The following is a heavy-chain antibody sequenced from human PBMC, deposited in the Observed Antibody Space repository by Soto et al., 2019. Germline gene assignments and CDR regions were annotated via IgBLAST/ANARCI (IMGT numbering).Heavy chain of an antibody. CDR2: ISSRGSTI. CDR1: GFTFSSYE. D-gene: IGHD3-3*01. CDR3: ARNFDFNGMDV. J-gene: IGHJ6*02. V-gene: IGHV3-48*03. Sequence: EVQLVESGGGLVQPGGSLRLSCAASGFTFSSYEMNWVRQVPGKGLEWVSYISSRGSTIYYADSVKGRFTISRDNAKNSLYLQMSSLRVVDTAVYYCARNFDFNGMDVWGQGTTVTVSS.